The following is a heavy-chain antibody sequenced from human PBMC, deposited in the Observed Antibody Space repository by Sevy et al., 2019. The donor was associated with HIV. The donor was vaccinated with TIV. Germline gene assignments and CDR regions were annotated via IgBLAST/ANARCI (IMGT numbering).Heavy chain of an antibody. V-gene: IGHV3-64*01. CDR3: ARESSSWLEAFDY. CDR1: GFTFSSYA. Sequence: QLGGSLRLSCAASGFTFSSYAMHRVRQAPGKGLEYVSAISSNGGSTYYANAVKGRFTISRDNSKNTLYLHMGSLRAEDMAVYYCARESSSWLEAFDYWGQGTLVTVSS. J-gene: IGHJ4*02. CDR2: ISSNGGST. D-gene: IGHD6-13*01.